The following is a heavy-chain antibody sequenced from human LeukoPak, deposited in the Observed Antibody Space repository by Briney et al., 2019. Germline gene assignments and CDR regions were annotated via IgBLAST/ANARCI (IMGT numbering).Heavy chain of an antibody. D-gene: IGHD3-9*01. J-gene: IGHJ4*02. V-gene: IGHV4-39*01. CDR1: GGSISSSSYY. Sequence: SETLSLTCTVSGGSISSSSYYWGWIRQPPGKGLEWIGSIYYSGSTYYNPSLKSRVTISVDTSKNQFSLKLSSVTAADTAVYYCARRDYDILTGTKLPFDYWGQGTLVTVSS. CDR2: IYYSGST. CDR3: ARRDYDILTGTKLPFDY.